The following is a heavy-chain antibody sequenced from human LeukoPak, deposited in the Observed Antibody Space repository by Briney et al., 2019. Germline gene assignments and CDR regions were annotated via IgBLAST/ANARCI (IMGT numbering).Heavy chain of an antibody. Sequence: ASVKVSCKASGYTFTSYYMHWVRQAPGQGLEWMGIINPSGGSTSYAQKFQGRVTMTRDTSTSTVYMELSSLRSEDTAVYYCARDAVRYCSSTSCYEISYYYYYMDVWGKGTTVTVSS. J-gene: IGHJ6*03. CDR2: INPSGGST. CDR1: GYTFTSYY. CDR3: ARDAVRYCSSTSCYEISYYYYYMDV. V-gene: IGHV1-46*01. D-gene: IGHD2-2*01.